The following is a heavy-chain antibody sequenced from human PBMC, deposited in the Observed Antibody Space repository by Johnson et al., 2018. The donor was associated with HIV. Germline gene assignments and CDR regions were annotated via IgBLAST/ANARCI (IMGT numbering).Heavy chain of an antibody. Sequence: QVQLVESGGGLVQPGGSLRLSCAASGFTFSSYAMHWVRQAPGKGLEWVAVISYDGSNKYYADSVKGRFTISRDNSKNTLYLQMNSLRAEDTAVYYCAKQQLVPDDAFDIWGQGTMVNVSS. V-gene: IGHV3-30*04. J-gene: IGHJ3*02. D-gene: IGHD6-6*01. CDR3: AKQQLVPDDAFDI. CDR1: GFTFSSYA. CDR2: ISYDGSNK.